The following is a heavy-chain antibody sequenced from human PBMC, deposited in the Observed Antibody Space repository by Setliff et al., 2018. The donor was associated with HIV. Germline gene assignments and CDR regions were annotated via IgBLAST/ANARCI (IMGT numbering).Heavy chain of an antibody. Sequence: SETLSLTCAVSGYSISSGYYWGWIRQPPGKGLEWIGIIYHSGSTYYNPSLKSRVTISVDTSKNQFFLKLSTMTAADTAVYYCARGDNFWSGYNFWGQGTMVTVSS. J-gene: IGHJ3*01. CDR3: ARGDNFWSGYNF. D-gene: IGHD3-3*01. V-gene: IGHV4-38-2*01. CDR1: GYSISSGYY. CDR2: IYHSGST.